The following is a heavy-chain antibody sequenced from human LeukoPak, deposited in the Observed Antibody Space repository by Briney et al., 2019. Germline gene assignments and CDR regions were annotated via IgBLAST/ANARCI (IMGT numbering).Heavy chain of an antibody. J-gene: IGHJ4*02. CDR3: ARDRRAAAGTHYFDY. CDR1: GFTFSSYS. Sequence: GGSLRLSCAASGFTFSSYSMNWVRQAPGKGLEWVSSISSIISYIYYADSVKGRFTISRDNAKNSLYLQMNSLRAEDTAVYYCARDRRAAAGTHYFDYWGQGTLVTVSS. D-gene: IGHD6-13*01. CDR2: ISSIISYI. V-gene: IGHV3-21*01.